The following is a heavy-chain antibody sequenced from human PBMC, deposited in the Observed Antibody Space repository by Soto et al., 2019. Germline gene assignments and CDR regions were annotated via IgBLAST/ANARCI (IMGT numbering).Heavy chain of an antibody. CDR3: ATMYGSGSRAFEY. CDR1: GDTFSYYS. D-gene: IGHD3-10*01. CDR2: VIPMLSMS. V-gene: IGHV1-69*02. Sequence: QVQLVQSGAEVKKPGSSVKFSCKASGDTFSYYSVHWVRQAPGLGLEWMGRVIPMLSMSNYAQKFQGRVTISADKSTSTAFMVLSRLRSEDTAMYYCATMYGSGSRAFEYWGQGALVTVSS. J-gene: IGHJ4*02.